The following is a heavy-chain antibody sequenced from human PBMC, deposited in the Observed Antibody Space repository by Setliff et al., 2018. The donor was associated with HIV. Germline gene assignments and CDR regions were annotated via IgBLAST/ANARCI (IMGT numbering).Heavy chain of an antibody. CDR3: ARLMHYYDSFWVLWRENYFDS. Sequence: PLETLSLTCAACGESFSGHHYSWIRQPPGKGLEWIGEINHSGSTHYNPSLKSRFTISVDTSKSQFSLKLSSVTAADTAVYYCARLMHYYDSFWVLWRENYFDSWGRGTLVTVSS. CDR2: INHSGST. D-gene: IGHD3-22*01. V-gene: IGHV4-34*01. CDR1: GESFSGHH. J-gene: IGHJ4*01.